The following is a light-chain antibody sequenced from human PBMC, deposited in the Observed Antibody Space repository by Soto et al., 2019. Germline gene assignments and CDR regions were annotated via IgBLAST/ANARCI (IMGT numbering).Light chain of an antibody. Sequence: DIQMTQSPSSLPASVGDRVSITCRASQGISNWLAWYQQKPGKAPKILIYAASTLPRGVPSSFSGSGSGTEFNLTISSLQPEDFATYYCQQYNSSIWTFGQGTQVDIK. CDR3: QQYNSSIWT. CDR2: AAS. V-gene: IGKV1-16*01. J-gene: IGKJ1*01. CDR1: QGISNW.